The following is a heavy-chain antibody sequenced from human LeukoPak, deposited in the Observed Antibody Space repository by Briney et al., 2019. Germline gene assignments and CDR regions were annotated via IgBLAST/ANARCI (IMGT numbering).Heavy chain of an antibody. CDR2: IYSGGST. CDR1: GFTFNVAW. CDR3: ARLPSLYYYDSSGYSFDY. Sequence: GGSLRLSCAASGFTFNVAWMSWVRQAPGKGLEWVSVIYSGGSTYYADSVKGRLTISRDNAKNSLYLQMNSLRAEDTAVYYCARLPSLYYYDSSGYSFDYWGQGTLVTVSS. J-gene: IGHJ4*02. D-gene: IGHD3-22*01. V-gene: IGHV3-66*04.